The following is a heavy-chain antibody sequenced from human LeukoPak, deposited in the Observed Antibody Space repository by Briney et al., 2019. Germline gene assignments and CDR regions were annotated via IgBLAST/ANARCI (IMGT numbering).Heavy chain of an antibody. CDR2: IYYSGST. Sequence: SETLSLTCTVSGGSISSYYWSWIRQPPGKGLEWIGYIYYSGSTNYNPSLKSRVTISVDTSKNQFSLKLSSVTAADTAVYYCANAAYYYGSGSWDAQPYYFDYWGQGTLVTVSS. J-gene: IGHJ4*02. CDR3: ANAAYYYGSGSWDAQPYYFDY. V-gene: IGHV4-59*01. CDR1: GGSISSYY. D-gene: IGHD3-10*01.